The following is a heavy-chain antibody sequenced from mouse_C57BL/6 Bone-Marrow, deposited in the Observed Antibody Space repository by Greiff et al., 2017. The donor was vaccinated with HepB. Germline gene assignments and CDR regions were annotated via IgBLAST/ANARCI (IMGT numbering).Heavy chain of an antibody. J-gene: IGHJ4*01. Sequence: QVQLKQSGAELVRPGASVKLSCKASGYTFTDYYINWVKQRPGQGLEWIARIYPGSGNTYYNEKFKGKATLTAEKSSSTAYMQLSSLTSEDSAVYFCARNPLTTVVPPMDYWGQGTSVTVSS. CDR3: ARNPLTTVVPPMDY. V-gene: IGHV1-76*01. D-gene: IGHD1-1*01. CDR2: IYPGSGNT. CDR1: GYTFTDYY.